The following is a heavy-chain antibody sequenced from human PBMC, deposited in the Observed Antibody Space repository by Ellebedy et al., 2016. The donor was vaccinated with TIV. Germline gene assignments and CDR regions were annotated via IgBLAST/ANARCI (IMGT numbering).Heavy chain of an antibody. J-gene: IGHJ4*02. Sequence: MPSDTLSLTCTVSGDSINNYYWSWFRQPPGKGLEWIGYIYYSGNLNYNPSLKSRVTMSVDTSKNQFSLKLNSVTAADTAVYYCARAQGDYWGQGTLVTVSS. V-gene: IGHV4-59*01. CDR2: IYYSGNL. CDR3: ARAQGDY. CDR1: GDSINNYY.